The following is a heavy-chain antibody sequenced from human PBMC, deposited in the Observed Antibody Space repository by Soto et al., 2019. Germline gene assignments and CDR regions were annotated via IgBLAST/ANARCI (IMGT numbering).Heavy chain of an antibody. CDR2: ISSSSSTI. D-gene: IGHD6-19*01. J-gene: IGHJ6*02. CDR1: GFTFSSYS. CDR3: ARDRGAVAGPGYYYYGMDV. V-gene: IGHV3-48*02. Sequence: PGGSLRLSCAASGFTFSSYSMNWVRQAPGKGLEWVSYISSSSSTIYYADSVKGRFTISRGNAKNSLYLQMNSLRDEDTAVYYCARDRGAVAGPGYYYYGMDVWGQGTTVTVSS.